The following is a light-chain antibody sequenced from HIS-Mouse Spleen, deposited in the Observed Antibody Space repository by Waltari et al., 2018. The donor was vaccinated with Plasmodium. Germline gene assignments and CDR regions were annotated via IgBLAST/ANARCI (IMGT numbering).Light chain of an antibody. CDR3: NSRDSSGNHWV. CDR2: GKN. J-gene: IGLJ3*02. Sequence: ITCQGHSLRSYYASWYQQKPGQAPVLVIYGKNNRPSGIPDRFSGSSSGNTASLTITGAQAEDEADYYCNSRDSSGNHWVFGGGTKLTVL. V-gene: IGLV3-19*01. CDR1: SLRSYY.